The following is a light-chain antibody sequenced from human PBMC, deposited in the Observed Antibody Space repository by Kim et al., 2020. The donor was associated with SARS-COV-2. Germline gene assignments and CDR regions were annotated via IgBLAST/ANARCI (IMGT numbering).Light chain of an antibody. CDR2: SNN. Sequence: QSVLTQSPSASGTPGQSITISCSGSRSNIGSNTVTWYQQVPGAAPKLLIYSNNQRHSGVPDRFSGSKSGTSASLAISGLLSDDEADYYCAAWDDSLRGPLFGGGTQLTVL. V-gene: IGLV1-44*01. CDR1: RSNIGSNT. J-gene: IGLJ3*02. CDR3: AAWDDSLRGPL.